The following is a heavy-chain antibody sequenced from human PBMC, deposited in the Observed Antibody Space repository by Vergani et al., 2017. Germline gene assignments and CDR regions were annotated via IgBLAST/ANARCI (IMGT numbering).Heavy chain of an antibody. CDR1: GFTFSACP. D-gene: IGHD3-22*01. CDR2: ISARYPST. J-gene: IGHJ4*02. CDR3: ARLSYDTTPYLQEGYDC. V-gene: IGHV3-23*01. Sequence: EVQLLESGGGLVQPGGSVRLSCAASGFTFSACPMTWVRQAPGKGLEWVSAISARYPSTYYADSVKGRFTISRDNSKNMLYLQMNSLRAEDTAVYYCARLSYDTTPYLQEGYDCWGQGTLVSVSS.